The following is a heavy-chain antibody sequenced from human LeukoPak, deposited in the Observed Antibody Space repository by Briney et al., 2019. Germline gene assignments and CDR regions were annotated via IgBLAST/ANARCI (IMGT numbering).Heavy chain of an antibody. CDR1: GFTFDDYG. CDR3: AKDRLVLTTVTTGPLFH. V-gene: IGHV3-30*02. CDR2: IRYDGSNK. J-gene: IGHJ4*02. D-gene: IGHD4-17*01. Sequence: PGGSLRLSCAASGFTFDDYGMSWVRQAPGKGLEWVAFIRYDGSNKYYADSVKGRFTISRDNSKNTLYLQMNSLRAEDTAVYYCAKDRLVLTTVTTGPLFHWGQGTLVTVSS.